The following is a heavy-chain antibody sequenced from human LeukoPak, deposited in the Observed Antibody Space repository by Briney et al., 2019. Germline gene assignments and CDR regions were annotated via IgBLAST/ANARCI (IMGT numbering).Heavy chain of an antibody. D-gene: IGHD3-10*01. J-gene: IGHJ4*02. CDR3: ASLYFYGSGSFPNY. CDR2: IHDSGST. Sequence: SETLSLTCAVSGGSISTRYYYWGWIRQPPGKGLEWIGTIHDSGSTYYSPSLKSQVTISVDTSNNQFSLKLSSVTAGDTAVYYSASLYFYGSGSFPNYWGQGILVTVST. CDR1: GGSISTRYYY. V-gene: IGHV4-39*01.